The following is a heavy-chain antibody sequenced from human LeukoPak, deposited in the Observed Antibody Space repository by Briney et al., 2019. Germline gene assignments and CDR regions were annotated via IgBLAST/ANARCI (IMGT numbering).Heavy chain of an antibody. V-gene: IGHV3-21*01. J-gene: IGHJ4*02. D-gene: IGHD5-12*01. CDR3: AREGMVATFDY. CDR2: ISSSSSYI. Sequence: PGGSLRLSCAASGFTFSSYSVNWVRQAPGKGLEWVSSISSSSSYIYYADSVKGRFTISRDKAKNSLYLQMNSLRAEDTAIYYCAREGMVATFDYWGQGTLVTVSS. CDR1: GFTFSSYS.